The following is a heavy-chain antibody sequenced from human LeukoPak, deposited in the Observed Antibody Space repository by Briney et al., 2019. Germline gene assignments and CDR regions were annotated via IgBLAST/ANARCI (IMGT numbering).Heavy chain of an antibody. CDR2: IIHSFGTA. Sequence: ASVKVSCKASGGTFSSNAISWVRQAPGQGLEWVGGIIHSFGTADYAQKFQGRVTITADKSTSTPYMELSSLRSEDTAVYYCARSGTTDSYYYYMDVWGKGTTVTISS. CDR3: ARSGTTDSYYYYMDV. D-gene: IGHD1-1*01. CDR1: GGTFSSNA. V-gene: IGHV1-69*06. J-gene: IGHJ6*03.